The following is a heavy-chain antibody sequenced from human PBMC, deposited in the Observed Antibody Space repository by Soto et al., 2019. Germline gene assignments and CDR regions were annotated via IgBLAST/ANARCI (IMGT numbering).Heavy chain of an antibody. D-gene: IGHD4-4*01. CDR2: IYTGGST. V-gene: IGHV3-53*02. CDR1: GFTVSDSY. J-gene: IGHJ4*02. CDR3: TTSARYSNHYLDC. Sequence: EVQLVETGGGLIQPGGSLRLSCAASGFTVSDSYMNWVRQAPGKGLQWVSVIYTGGSTYYADSVKGRITISRDTSKNTRYLHMNSLRAKDTAVYYCTTSARYSNHYLDCWGQGTLATVSS.